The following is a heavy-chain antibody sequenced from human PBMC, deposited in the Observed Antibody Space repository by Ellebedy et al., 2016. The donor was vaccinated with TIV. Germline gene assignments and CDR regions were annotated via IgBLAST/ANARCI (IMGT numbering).Heavy chain of an antibody. CDR2: INSDASST. V-gene: IGHV3-23*03. CDR3: ARAPEGIVILSPDY. Sequence: GESLKISCAASGFTFGSFAMHWVRQPPGKGLEWLSVINSDASSTYHANSVKGRFTITRDNSKDTVYLQMSSLGSEDPAVYFCARAPEGIVILSPDYWGQGALVTVSS. D-gene: IGHD2/OR15-2a*01. CDR1: GFTFGSFA. J-gene: IGHJ4*02.